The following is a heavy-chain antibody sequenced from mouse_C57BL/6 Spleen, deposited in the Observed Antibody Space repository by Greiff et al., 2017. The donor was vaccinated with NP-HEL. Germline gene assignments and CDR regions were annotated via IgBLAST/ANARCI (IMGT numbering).Heavy chain of an antibody. CDR1: GFTFSDYY. CDR2: ISNGGGST. CDR3: ARPPVVAPYYAMDY. J-gene: IGHJ4*01. D-gene: IGHD1-1*01. V-gene: IGHV5-12*01. Sequence: EVKLVESGGGLVQPGGSLKLSCAASGFTFSDYYMYWVRQTPEKRLEWVAYISNGGGSTYYPDTVKGRFTISRDNAKNTLYLQMSRLKSEDTAMYYCARPPVVAPYYAMDYWGQGTSVTVSS.